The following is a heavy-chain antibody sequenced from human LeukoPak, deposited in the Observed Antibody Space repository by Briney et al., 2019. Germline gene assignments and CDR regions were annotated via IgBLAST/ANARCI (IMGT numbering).Heavy chain of an antibody. Sequence: PGGSLRLSCAASGFTFSSYSMNWVRQAPGEGLEWGSDFVGSDGSTYYADSVKGRFTISRDNSKNTLYLQMNSLRAEDTAVYYCAKEVQAGYYDSSGYYYVTNFDYWGQGTLVTVSS. CDR3: AKEVQAGYYDSSGYYYVTNFDY. D-gene: IGHD3-22*01. CDR1: GFTFSSYS. V-gene: IGHV3-23*01. CDR2: FVGSDGST. J-gene: IGHJ4*02.